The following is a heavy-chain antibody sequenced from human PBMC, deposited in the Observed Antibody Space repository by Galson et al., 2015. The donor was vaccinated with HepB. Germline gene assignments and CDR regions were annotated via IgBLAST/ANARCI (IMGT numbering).Heavy chain of an antibody. CDR2: ISSSSSTI. D-gene: IGHD3-22*01. Sequence: SLRLSCAASGFTFSSYSMNWVRQAPGKGLEWVSYISSSSSTIYYADSVKGRFTISRDNAKNSLYLQMNSLRAEDTAVYYCAKNIAPEWLLLRGDAFDIWGQGTMVTVSS. CDR1: GFTFSSYS. V-gene: IGHV3-48*01. J-gene: IGHJ3*02. CDR3: AKNIAPEWLLLRGDAFDI.